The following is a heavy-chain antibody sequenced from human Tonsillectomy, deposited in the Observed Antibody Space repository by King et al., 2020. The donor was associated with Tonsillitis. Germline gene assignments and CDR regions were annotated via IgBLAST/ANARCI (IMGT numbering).Heavy chain of an antibody. J-gene: IGHJ5*01. CDR2: ISYDGTTK. V-gene: IGHV3-30*18. Sequence: QLVQSGGGVVQPGRSLRLSCAASGFTFDDYGMHWVRQAPGKGLEWMAVISYDGTTKKYADSVKGRFDIYRDNSKNTLHLQMNSLRGDDTAVYYCAKAAIFYSGSAIATPNWFDSWGQGTLVTVSS. CDR3: AKAAIFYSGSAIATPNWFDS. D-gene: IGHD2-8*01. CDR1: GFTFDDYG.